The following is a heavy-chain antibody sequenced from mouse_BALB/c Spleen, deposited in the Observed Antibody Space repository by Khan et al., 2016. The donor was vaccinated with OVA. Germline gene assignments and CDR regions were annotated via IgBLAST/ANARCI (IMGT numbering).Heavy chain of an antibody. CDR1: GYSITSDYA. CDR3: ACARYYSYGYALDY. CDR2: ISSTGTT. V-gene: IGHV3-2*02. D-gene: IGHD2-14*01. J-gene: IGHJ4*01. Sequence: EVKLLESGPGLVKPSQSLSLTCTVTGYSITSDYAWNWIRQFPGNKLAWMGYISSTGTTSYNPSLNSRISITRNTSKKQFFLLLKSVTTEDNATSICACARYYSYGYALDYWGLGTSVTVSA.